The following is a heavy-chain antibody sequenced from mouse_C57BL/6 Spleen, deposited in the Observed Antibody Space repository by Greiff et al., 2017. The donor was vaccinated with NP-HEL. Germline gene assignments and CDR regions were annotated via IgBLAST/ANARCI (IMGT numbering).Heavy chain of an antibody. CDR2: INYDGSST. Sequence: EVMLVESEGGLVQPGSSMKLSCTASGFTFSDYYMAWVRQVPEKGLEWVANINYDGSSTYYLDSLKSRFIISRDNAKNILYLQMSSLKSEDTATXYCVRRAVDGYYGAYYAMEYRGQENS. D-gene: IGHD2-3*01. J-gene: IGHJ4*01. CDR3: VRRAVDGYYGAYYAMEY. CDR1: GFTFSDYY. V-gene: IGHV5-16*01.